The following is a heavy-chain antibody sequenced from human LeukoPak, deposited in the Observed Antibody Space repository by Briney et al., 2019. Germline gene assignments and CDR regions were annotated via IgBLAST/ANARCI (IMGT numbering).Heavy chain of an antibody. CDR1: GFTFSNYA. J-gene: IGHJ2*01. D-gene: IGHD3-16*01. V-gene: IGHV3-23*01. Sequence: GGSLRLSCAASGFTFSNYAMTWVRQAPGRGLEWVSAISAGGTGSYYADSVKGRFTISRDNSKGTLYLQLNSLRAEDTAAFFCARNPTSTDGNNWDWYLDLWGRGTLVTVSS. CDR2: ISAGGTGS. CDR3: ARNPTSTDGNNWDWYLDL.